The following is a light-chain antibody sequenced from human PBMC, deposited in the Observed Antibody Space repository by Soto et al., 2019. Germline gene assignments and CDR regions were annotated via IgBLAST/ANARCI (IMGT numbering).Light chain of an antibody. CDR2: KAS. CDR1: QSISSW. J-gene: IGKJ1*01. Sequence: DIQMTQSPSTLSASVGDRVTSTCRAGQSISSWLAWYQQKPGTAPNLLIYKASTLQSGVPSRFSGSGSGTEFSLTISSLQPDDSATYYCQQYNDNWTFGQGTKVEIK. CDR3: QQYNDNWT. V-gene: IGKV1-5*03.